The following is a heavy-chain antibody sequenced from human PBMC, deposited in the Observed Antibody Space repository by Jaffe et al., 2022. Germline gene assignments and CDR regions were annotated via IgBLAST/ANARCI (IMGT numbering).Heavy chain of an antibody. CDR3: AKDSVLVVYGGHDYFDY. CDR2: ISGSGGST. J-gene: IGHJ4*02. CDR1: GFTFSSYA. V-gene: IGHV3-23*01. D-gene: IGHD2-8*02. Sequence: EVQLLESGGGLVQPGGSLRLSCAASGFTFSSYAMSWVRQAPGKGLEWVSAISGSGGSTYYADSVKGRFTISRDNSKNTLYLQMNSLRAEDTAVYYCAKDSVLVVYGGHDYFDYWGQGTLVTVSS.